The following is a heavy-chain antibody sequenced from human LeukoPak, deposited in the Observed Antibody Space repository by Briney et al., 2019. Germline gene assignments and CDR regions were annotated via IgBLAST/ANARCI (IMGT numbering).Heavy chain of an antibody. Sequence: GGSLRLSCAASGFTFRNYGMHWVRLAPGKGLEWVAFIRYDGSIKYYVDSVKGRFTVSRNNSKNTLYLQMNSLRAEDTAIYYCAKDVNVGGDYFDYWGQGTLVTVSS. D-gene: IGHD3-10*01. CDR1: GFTFRNYG. CDR2: IRYDGSIK. CDR3: AKDVNVGGDYFDY. V-gene: IGHV3-30*02. J-gene: IGHJ4*02.